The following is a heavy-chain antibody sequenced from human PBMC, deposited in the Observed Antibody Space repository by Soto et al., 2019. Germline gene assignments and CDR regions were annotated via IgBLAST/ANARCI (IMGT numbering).Heavy chain of an antibody. Sequence: GESLKISCVGSGVSFIRYTVGWVRQVPGKGLEWMGVIHPGDSDTIYSPSFQGQVTISADKSISTAYLQWSSLKASDTAMYYCTLSYGDSYYYYYGMDVWGQGTTVTVSS. CDR1: GVSFIRYT. CDR2: IHPGDSDT. CDR3: TLSYGDSYYYYYGMDV. J-gene: IGHJ6*02. D-gene: IGHD4-17*01. V-gene: IGHV5-51*01.